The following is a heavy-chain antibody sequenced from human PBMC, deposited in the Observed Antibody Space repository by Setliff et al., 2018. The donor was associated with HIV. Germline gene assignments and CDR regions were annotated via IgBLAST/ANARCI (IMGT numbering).Heavy chain of an antibody. Sequence: GASVKVSCKASGYTFANYAMHWVRQAPGQSLEWMGWINDDSGSTRYSQRFQGRVTITRDTSASTVYMELNSLRSEDTALYYCARAMHRGPPDFDYWGQGTLVTVSS. CDR2: INDDSGST. J-gene: IGHJ4*02. CDR1: GYTFANYA. V-gene: IGHV1-3*01. CDR3: ARAMHRGPPDFDY.